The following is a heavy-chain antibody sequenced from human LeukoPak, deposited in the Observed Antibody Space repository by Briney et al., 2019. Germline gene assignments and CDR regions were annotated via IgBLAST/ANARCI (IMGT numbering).Heavy chain of an antibody. D-gene: IGHD5-24*01. CDR2: ISSSGSTI. Sequence: GGSLRLSCAASGFTFSSYEMNWVRQAPGKGLEWVSYISSSGSTIYYADSVKGRFTISRDNAKNSLYLQMNSLRAEDTADYYCARIRRDGYFDYWGQGTLVTVSS. V-gene: IGHV3-48*03. CDR3: ARIRRDGYFDY. CDR1: GFTFSSYE. J-gene: IGHJ4*02.